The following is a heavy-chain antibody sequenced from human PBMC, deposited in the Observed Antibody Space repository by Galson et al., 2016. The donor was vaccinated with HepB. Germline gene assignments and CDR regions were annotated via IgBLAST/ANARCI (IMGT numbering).Heavy chain of an antibody. J-gene: IGHJ5*02. Sequence: SLRLSCAASGFTFSDYYMSWIRQAPGKGLEWISYISDSGKNIYYGGSVKGRFTISRDNAKNSLYLQMSSLRAEDTAVYYCARHSRATFGEPNWFDPWGQGTLVIVSS. CDR3: ARHSRATFGEPNWFDP. CDR2: ISDSGKNI. CDR1: GFTFSDYY. V-gene: IGHV3-11*04. D-gene: IGHD3-3*01.